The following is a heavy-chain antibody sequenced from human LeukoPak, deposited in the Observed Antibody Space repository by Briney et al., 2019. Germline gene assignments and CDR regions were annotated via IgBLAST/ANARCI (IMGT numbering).Heavy chain of an antibody. Sequence: GGSLRLSCAASGFTFSTYAMTWVRQAPGKGLEWVSAISIGGNTFYADSVKGRFTISRDNSKNTLYLQMSSLRAEDTAAYYCARMVPWPKGFDHWGQGTLVTVSS. V-gene: IGHV3-23*01. D-gene: IGHD2-8*01. CDR1: GFTFSTYA. CDR3: ARMVPWPKGFDH. J-gene: IGHJ4*02. CDR2: ISIGGNT.